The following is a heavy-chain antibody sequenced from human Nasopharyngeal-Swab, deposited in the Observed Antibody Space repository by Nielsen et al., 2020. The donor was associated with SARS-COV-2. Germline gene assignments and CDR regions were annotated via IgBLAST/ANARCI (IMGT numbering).Heavy chain of an antibody. D-gene: IGHD3-16*02. V-gene: IGHV1-2*02. Sequence: ASVKVSCKASRYTFTAYYIHWVRQAPGQGLEWMGWIDHNNGVKSYGENFQGRVTITSDTSISTAYMELSSLTSEDTALYYCPSGSMIKFGGIIGKFDYWGQGTLVIVSS. CDR3: PSGSMIKFGGIIGKFDY. J-gene: IGHJ4*02. CDR1: RYTFTAYY. CDR2: IDHNNGVK.